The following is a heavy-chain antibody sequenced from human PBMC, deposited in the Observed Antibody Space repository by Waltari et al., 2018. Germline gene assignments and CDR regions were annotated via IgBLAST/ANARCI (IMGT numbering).Heavy chain of an antibody. CDR2: ISQDGSEK. CDR1: GFTFSRFW. Sequence: IQLVESGGGLVQPGGSLRLSCAASGFTFSRFWRSWVRQAPGKGPGCVANISQDGSEKYYVDSVKGRFTISRDNVKNSLYLQLNSLRVDDTALYYCTDFDYWGLGTLVTVSS. V-gene: IGHV3-7*01. CDR3: TDFDY. J-gene: IGHJ4*02.